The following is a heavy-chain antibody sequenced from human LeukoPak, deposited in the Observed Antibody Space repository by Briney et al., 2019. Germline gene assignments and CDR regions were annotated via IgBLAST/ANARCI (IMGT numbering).Heavy chain of an antibody. CDR2: ISGSGSNT. CDR1: GFTFSSYA. V-gene: IGHV3-23*01. CDR3: AKDRRITMAGTVDYFDY. Sequence: GGSLRLSCAASGFTFSSYAMSWVRQAPGKGLEWVSSISGSGSNTYYADSVKGRFTISRDNSKNTLYLQMNSLRAADTAVYYCAKDRRITMAGTVDYFDYWGQGTLVTVSS. D-gene: IGHD6-19*01. J-gene: IGHJ4*02.